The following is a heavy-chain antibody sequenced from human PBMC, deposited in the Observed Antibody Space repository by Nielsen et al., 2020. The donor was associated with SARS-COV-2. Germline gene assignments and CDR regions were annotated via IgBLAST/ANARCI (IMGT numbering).Heavy chain of an antibody. Sequence: WVRQAPGQGLEWMGWISAYNGNTNYAQKLQGRVTMTTDTSTSTAYMELRSLRSDDTAVYYCARPITYYYDSSGYPDAFDIWGQGTMVTVSS. J-gene: IGHJ3*02. CDR2: ISAYNGNT. D-gene: IGHD3-22*01. V-gene: IGHV1-18*01. CDR3: ARPITYYYDSSGYPDAFDI.